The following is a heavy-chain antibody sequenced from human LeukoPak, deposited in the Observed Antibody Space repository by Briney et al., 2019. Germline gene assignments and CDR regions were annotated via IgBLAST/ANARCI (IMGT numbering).Heavy chain of an antibody. V-gene: IGHV1-69*01. D-gene: IGHD3-3*01. J-gene: IGHJ4*02. CDR2: IIPIFGTA. CDR1: GGTFSSYA. CDR3: VKEGRDTTFGVLVPFDY. Sequence: GSSVKVSCKASGGTFSSYAISWVRQAPGQGHEWMGGIIPIFGTANYAQKFQGRVTITADESTSTAYMELSSLRAEDTAVYYCVKEGRDTTFGVLVPFDYWGQGALVIVSS.